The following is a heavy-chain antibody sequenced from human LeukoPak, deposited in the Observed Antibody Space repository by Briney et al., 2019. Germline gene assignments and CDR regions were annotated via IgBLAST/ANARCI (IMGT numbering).Heavy chain of an antibody. Sequence: ASVKVSCKTSGYTFIDYYLHWVRQAPGQSFEYMGIINPAGGSTSYHHKFQDRVSMTREASTTTIYMELRSLTFEDTAVNYCARGQLGPTSAPFDSWGQGTLVTVSS. CDR3: ARGQLGPTSAPFDS. CDR1: GYTFIDYY. CDR2: INPAGGST. D-gene: IGHD1-26*01. J-gene: IGHJ4*02. V-gene: IGHV1-46*01.